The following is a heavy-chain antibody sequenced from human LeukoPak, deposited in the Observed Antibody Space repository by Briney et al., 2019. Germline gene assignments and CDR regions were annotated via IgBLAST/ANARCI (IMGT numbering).Heavy chain of an antibody. Sequence: EASVKVSCKASGYTLSSYTLHWVRQAPGQRPEWMGCIYAGNGNVKYSQNFQGRVTITRDTSASTAYMELSSLRSEDTAVYYCAREVAIWGQGTLVTVSS. D-gene: IGHD2-15*01. CDR3: AREVAI. J-gene: IGHJ4*02. V-gene: IGHV1-3*01. CDR1: GYTLSSYT. CDR2: IYAGNGNV.